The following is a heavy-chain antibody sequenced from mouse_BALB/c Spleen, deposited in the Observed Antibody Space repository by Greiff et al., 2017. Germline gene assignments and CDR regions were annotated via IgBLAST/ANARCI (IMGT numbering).Heavy chain of an antibody. V-gene: IGHV5-15*02. CDR2: ISNLAYSI. D-gene: IGHD2-3*01. Sequence: EVKLEESGGGLVQPGGSRKLSCAASGFTFSDYGMAWVRQAPGKGPEWVAFISNLAYSIYYADTVTGRFTISRENAKNTLYLEMSSLRSEDTAMYYCARDGYYGDWFAYWGQGTLVTVSA. J-gene: IGHJ3*01. CDR3: ARDGYYGDWFAY. CDR1: GFTFSDYG.